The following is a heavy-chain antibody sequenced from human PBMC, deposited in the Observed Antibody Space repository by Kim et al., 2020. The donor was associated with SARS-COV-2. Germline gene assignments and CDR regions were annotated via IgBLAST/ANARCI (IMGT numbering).Heavy chain of an antibody. D-gene: IGHD3-10*01. CDR3: AREILPQNYYGSGSYYDWFDP. Sequence: SQTLSLTCAISGDSVSSNSAAWNWIRQSPSRGLEWLGRTYYRSKWYNDYAVSVKSRITINPDTSKNQFSLQLNSVTPEDTAVYYCAREILPQNYYGSGSYYDWFDPWGQGTLVTVSS. J-gene: IGHJ5*02. V-gene: IGHV6-1*01. CDR1: GDSVSSNSAA. CDR2: TYYRSKWYN.